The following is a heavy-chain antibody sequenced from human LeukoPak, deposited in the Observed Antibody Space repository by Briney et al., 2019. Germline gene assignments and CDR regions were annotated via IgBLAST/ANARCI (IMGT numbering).Heavy chain of an antibody. CDR2: IYNSGSV. D-gene: IGHD3-10*01. Sequence: SQTLSLTCTVSGGSISSYYWSWIRQPPGKGLEWIGYIYNSGSVNYNPSLKSRVTISVDTSKNQFSLKLSSVTAADTAVYYCAREWFGELLRSDWGQGALVTVSS. CDR3: AREWFGELLRSD. V-gene: IGHV4-59*01. CDR1: GGSISSYY. J-gene: IGHJ4*02.